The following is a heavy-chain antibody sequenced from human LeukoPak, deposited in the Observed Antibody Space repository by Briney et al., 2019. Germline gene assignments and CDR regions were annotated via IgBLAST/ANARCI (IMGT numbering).Heavy chain of an antibody. J-gene: IGHJ4*02. CDR3: ARLNYYDSSGTHLDF. D-gene: IGHD3-22*01. Sequence: GESLKISCKGSGYSLTSYWIGWVRQMPRKGLEWMGIIYPGDSHTRYSPSFQGQVTISADKSISTAYLQWSSLKASDTAMYYCARLNYYDSSGTHLDFWGQGTLVTVSS. V-gene: IGHV5-51*01. CDR2: IYPGDSHT. CDR1: GYSLTSYW.